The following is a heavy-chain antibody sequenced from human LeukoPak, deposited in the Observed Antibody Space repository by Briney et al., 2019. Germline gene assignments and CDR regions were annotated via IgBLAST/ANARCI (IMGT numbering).Heavy chain of an antibody. Sequence: PGGSLRLSCAASGFTFSSYAMHWVRQAPGKGLEWVAVISYDGSNKYYADSVKGRFTISRDNSKNTLYLQMNSLRAEDTAVYYCARGILYSYGYMDYWGQGTLVTVSS. CDR1: GFTFSSYA. D-gene: IGHD5-18*01. J-gene: IGHJ4*02. V-gene: IGHV3-30-3*01. CDR2: ISYDGSNK. CDR3: ARGILYSYGYMDY.